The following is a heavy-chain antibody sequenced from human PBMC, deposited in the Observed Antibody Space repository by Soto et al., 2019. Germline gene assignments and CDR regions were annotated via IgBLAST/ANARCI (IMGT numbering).Heavy chain of an antibody. J-gene: IGHJ4*02. CDR2: ISSSSSYI. CDR1: GFTFSSYS. Sequence: PGGSLRLSCAASGFTFSSYSMNWVRQAPGKGLEWVSSISSSSSYIYYADSVKGRFTISRDNSKNTLYLQMNSLRAEDTAVYYCAKDVVTMIVVVWYPPNPPAFDYWGQGTLVTVSS. V-gene: IGHV3-21*04. D-gene: IGHD3-22*01. CDR3: AKDVVTMIVVVWYPPNPPAFDY.